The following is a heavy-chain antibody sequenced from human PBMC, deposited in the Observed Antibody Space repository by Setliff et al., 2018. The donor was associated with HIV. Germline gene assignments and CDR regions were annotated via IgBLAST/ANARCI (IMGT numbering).Heavy chain of an antibody. CDR3: AHSSYSSGYGDAFDI. D-gene: IGHD3-22*01. CDR2: VYWDDDK. CDR1: GFSLRTTGEA. J-gene: IGHJ3*02. V-gene: IGHV2-5*02. Sequence: PTLVNPTQTLTLTCTFSGFSLRTTGEAVGWLRQPPGKAPEWLALVYWDDDKRYSPSLKSRLTITKDTSKNQVVLTMTNMDPVDTATYYCAHSSYSSGYGDAFDIWGQGTMVTVSS.